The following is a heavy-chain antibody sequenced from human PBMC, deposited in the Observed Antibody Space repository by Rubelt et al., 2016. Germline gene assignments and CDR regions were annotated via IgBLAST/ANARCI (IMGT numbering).Heavy chain of an antibody. CDR1: GGSFRDYY. V-gene: IGHV4-34*01. CDR2: INHSGST. J-gene: IGHJ4*02. CDR3: ARTYRDYSDY. Sequence: QVQLQQWGAGLLKPSETLSLSCAVYGGSFRDYYWSWIRQSPGKGLEWIGEINHSGSTNVNPSLKSRVPISVDTSKNQFSLQVYSVTAADTAGYYCARTYRDYSDYWGQGTLVTVSS. D-gene: IGHD1-26*01.